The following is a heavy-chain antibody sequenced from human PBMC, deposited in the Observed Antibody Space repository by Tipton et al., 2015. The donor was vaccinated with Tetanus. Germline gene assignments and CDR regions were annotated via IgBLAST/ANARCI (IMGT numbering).Heavy chain of an antibody. CDR3: ARANYESSKKGTFDS. Sequence: TLSLTCNVSGGLITTGGYSWGWIRQPPGQGLEWLGYIYQTDSTYYNPSVRSRLTLSLQRSKNQVSLKLSSVTAADTAVYYCARANYESSKKGTFDSWGQGTLVIVSS. D-gene: IGHD3-3*01. J-gene: IGHJ4*02. V-gene: IGHV4-30-2*01. CDR1: GGLITTGGYS. CDR2: IYQTDST.